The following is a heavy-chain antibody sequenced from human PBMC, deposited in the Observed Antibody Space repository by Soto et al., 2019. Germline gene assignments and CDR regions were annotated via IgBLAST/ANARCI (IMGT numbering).Heavy chain of an antibody. Sequence: EVQLVESGGGLVQPGGSLRLSCAASGFTFSSYWMSWVRQAPGKGLEWVANIKQDGSEKYYVDSVKGRFTISRDNAKNSLYLQMNSLSAEDPAVYYCARAVYYYYYIDVWGKGTTVTVAS. CDR3: ARAVYYYYYIDV. CDR1: GFTFSSYW. CDR2: IKQDGSEK. J-gene: IGHJ6*03. V-gene: IGHV3-7*01.